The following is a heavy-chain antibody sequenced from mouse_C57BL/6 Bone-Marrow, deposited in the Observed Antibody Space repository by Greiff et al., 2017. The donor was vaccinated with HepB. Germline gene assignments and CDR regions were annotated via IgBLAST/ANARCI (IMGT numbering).Heavy chain of an antibody. CDR1: GFTFSSYA. D-gene: IGHD1-1*01. V-gene: IGHV5-4*01. Sequence: EVKLVESGGGLVKPGGSLKLSCAASGFTFSSYAMSWVRQTQEKRLEWVATISDGGSYTYYPDNVKGRFTISRDNAKNNLYLQMSHLKSEDTAMYYCARDHYGSPWFAYWGQGTLVTVSA. CDR2: ISDGGSYT. CDR3: ARDHYGSPWFAY. J-gene: IGHJ3*01.